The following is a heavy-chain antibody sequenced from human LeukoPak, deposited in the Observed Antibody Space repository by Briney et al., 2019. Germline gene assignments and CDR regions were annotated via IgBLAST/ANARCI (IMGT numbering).Heavy chain of an antibody. Sequence: PSETLSLTCTVSSGSISNASYYWGWIRQPPGKGLEWIGTIYYSGSTYYNPSLRSRVTISVDTSKNQFSLKLSSVTAADTAVYYCARRMITFGGVFDYWGQGTLVTVSS. D-gene: IGHD3-16*01. CDR2: IYYSGST. V-gene: IGHV4-39*01. CDR3: ARRMITFGGVFDY. CDR1: SGSISNASYY. J-gene: IGHJ4*02.